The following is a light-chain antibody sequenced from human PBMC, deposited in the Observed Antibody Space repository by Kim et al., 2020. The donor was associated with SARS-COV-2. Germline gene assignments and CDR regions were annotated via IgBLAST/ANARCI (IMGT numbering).Light chain of an antibody. CDR1: QDISNY. Sequence: DIQMTQSPSTLSASVGDRVTITCQASQDISNYLNWYKQKPGKAPKLLIYDASNLETGVPSRFSGSGSGTDFTFTISSLQPEDIATYYCQQYDNLPFTFGPVTKVDIK. J-gene: IGKJ3*01. CDR3: QQYDNLPFT. CDR2: DAS. V-gene: IGKV1-33*01.